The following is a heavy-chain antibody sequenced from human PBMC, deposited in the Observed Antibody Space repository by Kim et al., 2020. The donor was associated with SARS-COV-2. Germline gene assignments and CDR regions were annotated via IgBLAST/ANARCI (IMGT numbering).Heavy chain of an antibody. J-gene: IGHJ6*02. V-gene: IGHV4-59*09. CDR3: ARGDYGMDV. Sequence: STRYTPSLKSRVTTSVGTSKNQFSLKPGSVTAADTAVYYCARGDYGMDVWGQGTTVTVSS. CDR2: ST.